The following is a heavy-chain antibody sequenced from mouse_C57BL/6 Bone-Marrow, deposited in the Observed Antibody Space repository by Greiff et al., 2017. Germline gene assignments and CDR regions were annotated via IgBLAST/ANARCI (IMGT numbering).Heavy chain of an antibody. CDR2: IDPETGGT. D-gene: IGHD1-1*01. CDR3: TRSPTVEGGYWYFDV. J-gene: IGHJ1*03. Sequence: QVQLQQSGAELVRPGASVTLSCKASGYTFTDYEMHWVKQTPVHGLEWIGAIDPETGGTAYNQKFKGKAILTADKSSSTAYMELRSLTSEDSAVYYCTRSPTVEGGYWYFDVWGTGTTVTVSS. V-gene: IGHV1-15*01. CDR1: GYTFTDYE.